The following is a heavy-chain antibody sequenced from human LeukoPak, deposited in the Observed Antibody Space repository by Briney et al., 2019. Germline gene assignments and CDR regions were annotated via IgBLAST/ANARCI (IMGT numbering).Heavy chain of an antibody. CDR3: ARGELGFTLDY. J-gene: IGHJ4*02. CDR2: INSDGSST. V-gene: IGHV3-74*01. D-gene: IGHD7-27*01. CDR1: GFTFSSYW. Sequence: PGGSLRLSCAASGFTFSSYWMHWVRQAPGKGLVWVSRINSDGSSTSYADSVKGRFTISRDNAKNTLYLQMSSLRAEDTAVYYCARGELGFTLDYWGQGTLVTVSS.